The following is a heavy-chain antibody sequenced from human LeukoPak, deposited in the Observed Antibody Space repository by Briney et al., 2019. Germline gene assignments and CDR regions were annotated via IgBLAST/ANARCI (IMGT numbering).Heavy chain of an antibody. Sequence: GGSLRLSCAASGFTFTCCWMSWVRQTPGKGLEWVASIKQDGREKFYADSVKGRFTISRDNAKNSLYLQVNSLRAEDTAVYSCARVPGVTRYFDSWGQGTPVTVSS. J-gene: IGHJ4*02. CDR3: ARVPGVTRYFDS. V-gene: IGHV3-7*01. CDR2: IKQDGREK. CDR1: GFTFTCCW. D-gene: IGHD4-23*01.